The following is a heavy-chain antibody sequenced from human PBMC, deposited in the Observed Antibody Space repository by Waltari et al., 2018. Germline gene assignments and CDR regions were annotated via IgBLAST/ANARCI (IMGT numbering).Heavy chain of an antibody. CDR2: INHSGST. CDR3: ARGGGVSSFVVVVAATRMGYDY. Sequence: QVQLQQWGAGLLKPSETLSLTCAVYGGSFSGYYWSWIRQPPGKGLEWIGEINHSGSTNYNPALKSRVTISVDTSKSQFSLKLSSVTAAETAVYYCARGGGVSSFVVVVAATRMGYDYWGQGTLVTVSS. CDR1: GGSFSGYY. V-gene: IGHV4-34*01. D-gene: IGHD2-15*01. J-gene: IGHJ4*02.